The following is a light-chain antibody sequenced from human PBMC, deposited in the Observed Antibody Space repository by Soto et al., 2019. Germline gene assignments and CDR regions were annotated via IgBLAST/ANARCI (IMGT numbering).Light chain of an antibody. V-gene: IGKV3-20*01. CDR3: QQYVSAPWT. CDR1: QSVRSS. CDR2: GAS. J-gene: IGKJ1*01. Sequence: EIVLTQSPGTLSLSPGDRATLSCRASQSVRSSLAWYQQKPGQAPRFLIHGASSRDTGIPDRFSGSGSGTDFTLTISRLEPEDFAVYSCQQYVSAPWTFGQGTKVEI.